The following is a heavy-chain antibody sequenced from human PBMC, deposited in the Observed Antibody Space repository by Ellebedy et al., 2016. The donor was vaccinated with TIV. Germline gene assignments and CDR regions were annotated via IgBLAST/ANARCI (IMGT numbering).Heavy chain of an antibody. V-gene: IGHV3-23*01. CDR2: ITASGGGT. CDR1: GFTFSSYG. J-gene: IGHJ4*02. Sequence: GESLKISXAASGFTFSSYGMSWVRQAPGKGLEWVSTITASGGGTYYADSVKGRFTISRDNSKNTLYLQMNSLRAEDTAVYYWAKDNRGWYASFDYWGQGTLVTVSS. CDR3: AKDNRGWYASFDY. D-gene: IGHD6-19*01.